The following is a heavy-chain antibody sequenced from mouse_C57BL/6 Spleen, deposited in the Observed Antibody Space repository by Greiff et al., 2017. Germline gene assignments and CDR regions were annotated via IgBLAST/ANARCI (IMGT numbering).Heavy chain of an antibody. CDR1: GYTFTSYW. CDR3: ARGVVARENARDY. D-gene: IGHD1-1*01. J-gene: IGHJ4*01. V-gene: IGHV1-69*01. Sequence: QVQLQQPGAELVMPGASVKLSCKASGYTFTSYWMHWVKQRPGQGLEWIGEIDPSDSYTNYNQKFKGKSTLTVDKSSSTAYMQLSSLTSEDSAVYYCARGVVARENARDYWGQGTSVTVSS. CDR2: IDPSDSYT.